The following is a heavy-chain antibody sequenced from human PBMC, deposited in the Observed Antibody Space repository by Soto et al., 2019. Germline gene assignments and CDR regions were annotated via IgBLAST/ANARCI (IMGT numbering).Heavy chain of an antibody. D-gene: IGHD2-15*01. V-gene: IGHV4-30-4*01. CDR3: ARVVVSRRGWFDP. J-gene: IGHJ5*02. Sequence: SETLSLTCTVSGGSISSGDYYWSWIRQPPGKGLEWIGYIYYSGSTYYNPSLKSRVTISVDTSKNQFSLKLSSVTAADTAVYYCARVVVSRRGWFDPWGQGTLVTVSS. CDR1: GGSISSGDYY. CDR2: IYYSGST.